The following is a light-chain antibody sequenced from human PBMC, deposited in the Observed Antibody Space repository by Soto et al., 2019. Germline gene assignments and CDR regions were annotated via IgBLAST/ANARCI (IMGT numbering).Light chain of an antibody. J-gene: IGKJ2*01. CDR3: QQRSNWPPVT. CDR2: DAS. Sequence: EIVLTQSPATLSLSPGERATLSCRASQSVSSYLAWYQQKPGQAPRLLIYDASNRATGIPARFSGSGSGTDFTRPISRLEPEDFAVNYCQQRSNWPPVTFGQGTKLEIK. V-gene: IGKV3-11*01. CDR1: QSVSSY.